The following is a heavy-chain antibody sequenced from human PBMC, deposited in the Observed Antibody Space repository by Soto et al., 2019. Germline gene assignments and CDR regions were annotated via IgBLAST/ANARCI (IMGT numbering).Heavy chain of an antibody. J-gene: IGHJ5*02. Sequence: QVQLVESGGGVVQPGRSLRLSCAASGFTFSSYGMHWVRQAPGKGLEWVAVIWSDGSNKYYADSVKGRFTISRDNSKNTLYLQMNSLRAEDTAVYYCARDGRTAFFSSGWYSGWFDPWGQGTLVTVSS. CDR3: ARDGRTAFFSSGWYSGWFDP. CDR2: IWSDGSNK. V-gene: IGHV3-33*01. CDR1: GFTFSSYG. D-gene: IGHD6-19*01.